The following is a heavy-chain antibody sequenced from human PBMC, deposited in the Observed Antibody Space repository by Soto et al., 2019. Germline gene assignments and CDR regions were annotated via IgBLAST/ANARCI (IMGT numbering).Heavy chain of an antibody. CDR3: ATLPPRIVVVVLPIPT. V-gene: IGHV4-4*02. J-gene: IGHJ4*02. CDR1: GASISSTNW. CDR2: IYHTGST. Sequence: QVQLQESGPRLVKPSGTLSLTCAVSGASISSTNWWTWVRQPPGKGLEWIGEIYHTGSTKYNPSLKSRVTLSLDKSNNQFSLNLSSVTAAATAVYYCATLPPRIVVVVLPIPTWGQGTLVTVSS. D-gene: IGHD2-15*01.